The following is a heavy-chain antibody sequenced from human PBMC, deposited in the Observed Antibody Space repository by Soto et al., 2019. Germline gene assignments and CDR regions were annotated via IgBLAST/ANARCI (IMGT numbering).Heavy chain of an antibody. J-gene: IGHJ4*02. CDR1: GFTFSSYG. D-gene: IGHD3-3*01. CDR3: ARDDFWSGYSFDY. CDR2: IWYDGSKK. Sequence: QVHLVESGGGVVQPGRSLRLSCVASGFTFSSYGMQWVRQAPGEGLEWVAVIWYDGSKKYYADSVKGRFTISRDNSKNPVYLQMSGLRAEDTAVYYCARDDFWSGYSFDYWGQGTLLTVSS. V-gene: IGHV3-33*01.